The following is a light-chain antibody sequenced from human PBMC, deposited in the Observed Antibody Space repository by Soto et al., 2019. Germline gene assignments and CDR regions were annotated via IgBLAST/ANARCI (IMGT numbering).Light chain of an antibody. CDR3: QQYGDSPRT. J-gene: IGKJ1*01. V-gene: IGKV3-20*01. CDR1: QSVSRNY. Sequence: EIVLTQSPGTLSLSPGERATLSCRASQSVSRNYLAWYQHKPGQAPTLLIYGASRRTPGIPDRFSGRGSGTDFTLTISGLEPEDFAVYYCQQYGDSPRTFGQGIKVEIK. CDR2: GAS.